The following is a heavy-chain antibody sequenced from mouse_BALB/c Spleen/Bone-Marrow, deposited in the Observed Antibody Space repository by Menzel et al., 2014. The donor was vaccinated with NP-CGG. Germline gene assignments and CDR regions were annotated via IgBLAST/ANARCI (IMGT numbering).Heavy chain of an antibody. J-gene: IGHJ3*01. D-gene: IGHD1-2*01. CDR3: AKNYYYGYVAY. Sequence: EVKLQESGGGLVQPGGSLKLSCAASGFDFSRYWMTWVRQAPGKGLEWIGEINPASSTINYTPSLKDKFIISRDNAKNTLYLQMSKVRSEDTALYYCAKNYYYGYVAYWGQGTLATVSA. CDR1: GFDFSRYW. V-gene: IGHV4-1*02. CDR2: INPASSTI.